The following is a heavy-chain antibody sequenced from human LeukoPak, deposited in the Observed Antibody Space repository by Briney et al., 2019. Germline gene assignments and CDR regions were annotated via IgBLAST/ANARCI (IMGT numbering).Heavy chain of an antibody. J-gene: IGHJ4*02. CDR1: GYTFTSYY. V-gene: IGHV1-46*01. Sequence: GASVKVSCKASGYTFTSYYMHWVRQAPGQGLEWMGIINPSGDSTSYAQKFQGRVTMTGDTSTSTVYMELSSLRSEDTAVYYCAGAQSPAFDYWGQGTLVTVSS. CDR3: AGAQSPAFDY. CDR2: INPSGDST.